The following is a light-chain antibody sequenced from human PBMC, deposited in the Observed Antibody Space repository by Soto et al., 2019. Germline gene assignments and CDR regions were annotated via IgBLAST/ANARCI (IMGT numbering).Light chain of an antibody. V-gene: IGKV3-15*01. J-gene: IGKJ4*01. CDR3: QQYNDCSPALT. Sequence: EIMMTQSPATLSVSPGERATLSCWARQSVSSNLAWYQQRPGQAPRLLIYGASTRASGIPARFSGRGSGTDFTLTISGLHSEDSSVAYCQQYNDCSPALTFGGGTQVEIK. CDR2: GAS. CDR1: QSVSSN.